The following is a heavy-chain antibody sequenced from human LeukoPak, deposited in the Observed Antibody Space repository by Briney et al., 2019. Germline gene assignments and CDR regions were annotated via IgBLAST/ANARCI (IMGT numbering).Heavy chain of an antibody. V-gene: IGHV3-7*01. CDR2: INQDGNEK. CDR1: GFTFSTYW. Sequence: GGSLRLSCAASGFTFSTYWINWVRQAPGKGLEWVAVINQDGNEKYYVDSMRGRFTISRDNAKNSLYLQMNSLRAEDTAVYYCARDFRNAGDYWGQGTLVTVSS. CDR3: ARDFRNAGDY. J-gene: IGHJ4*02.